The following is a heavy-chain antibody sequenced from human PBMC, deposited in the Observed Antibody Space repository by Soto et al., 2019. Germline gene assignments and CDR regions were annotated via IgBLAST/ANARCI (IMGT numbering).Heavy chain of an antibody. Sequence: QVELVESGGGVVQPGRSLRLSCAASGFSFESYGMHWVRQAPGKGLERVAAIWFDGRDRKYVDYVKGRFTISRDNYKNTVFRQMTSLSAEDTAVYYCVRGNGYTYGPFDNWGEGPLVTVSA. D-gene: IGHD5-18*01. J-gene: IGHJ4*02. CDR1: GFSFESYG. CDR3: VRGNGYTYGPFDN. V-gene: IGHV3-33*01. CDR2: IWFDGRDR.